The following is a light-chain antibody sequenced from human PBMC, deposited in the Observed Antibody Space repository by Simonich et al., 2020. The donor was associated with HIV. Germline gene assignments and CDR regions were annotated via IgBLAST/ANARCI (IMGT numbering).Light chain of an antibody. CDR2: VNI. V-gene: IGLV1-40*01. J-gene: IGLJ3*02. CDR3: QSYDISLTSWV. CDR1: SSNIGAGYD. Sequence: QSVLTQPPSVSGAPGQRVTFSCTGSSSNIGAGYDVHWYQQLPGTAPKLLIYVNINRPSGVPDRFSGSKSGTSASLAITGLQAEDEADYYCQSYDISLTSWVFGGGTKLTVL.